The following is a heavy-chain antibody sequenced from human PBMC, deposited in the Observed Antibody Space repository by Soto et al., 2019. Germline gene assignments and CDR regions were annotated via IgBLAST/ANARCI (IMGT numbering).Heavy chain of an antibody. CDR3: ARKRVVPAATYYYYGMDV. CDR1: GYSFTSYW. CDR2: IDPSDSYT. V-gene: IGHV5-10-1*01. Sequence: GESLKICCQVSGYSFTSYWISGVRQMPGKGLEWMGRIDPSDSYTNYSPSFQGHVTISADKSISTAYLQWSSLKASDTAMYYCARKRVVPAATYYYYGMDVWGQGTTVTVSS. D-gene: IGHD2-2*01. J-gene: IGHJ6*02.